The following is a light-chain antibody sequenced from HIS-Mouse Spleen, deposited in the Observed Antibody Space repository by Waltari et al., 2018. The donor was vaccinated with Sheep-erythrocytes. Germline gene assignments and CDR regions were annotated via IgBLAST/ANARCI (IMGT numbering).Light chain of an antibody. CDR1: SSDVGSYNL. Sequence: QSALTQPASVSGSPGQSITISCTGTSSDVGSYNLVSWYQQHPGKAPKPMIYEGRNRPSGVSNRVSGSKAGNTASLTISGRQAEDEADYYCCSYAGSSTPWVFGGGTKLTVL. J-gene: IGLJ3*02. CDR2: EGR. CDR3: CSYAGSSTPWV. V-gene: IGLV2-23*01.